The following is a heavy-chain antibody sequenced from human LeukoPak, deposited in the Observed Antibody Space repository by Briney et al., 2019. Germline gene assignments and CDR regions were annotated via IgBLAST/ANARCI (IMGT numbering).Heavy chain of an antibody. V-gene: IGHV1-69*13. CDR1: GGTFSSYA. Sequence: GASVKVSCKASGGTFSSYAISWVRQAPGQGLEWVGGIIPIFGTANYAQKFQGRVTITADESTSTAYMELSSLRSEDTAVYYCARDVPYDPWENYYYMDVWGKGTTVTVSS. CDR3: ARDVPYDPWENYYYMDV. D-gene: IGHD3-3*01. CDR2: IIPIFGTA. J-gene: IGHJ6*03.